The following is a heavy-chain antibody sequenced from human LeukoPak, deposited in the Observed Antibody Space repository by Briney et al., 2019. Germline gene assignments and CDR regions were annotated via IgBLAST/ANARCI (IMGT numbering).Heavy chain of an antibody. CDR2: ISSSSSTI. CDR3: ARGQGYSSGWLGNYFDY. CDR1: GFTFSSYS. V-gene: IGHV3-48*01. J-gene: IGHJ4*02. Sequence: GGSLRLSSAASGFTFSSYSMNWVRQAPGKGLEWVSYISSSSSTIYYADSVKGRFTISRDNAKNSLYLQMNSLRAEDTAVYYCARGQGYSSGWLGNYFDYWGQGTLVTVSS. D-gene: IGHD6-19*01.